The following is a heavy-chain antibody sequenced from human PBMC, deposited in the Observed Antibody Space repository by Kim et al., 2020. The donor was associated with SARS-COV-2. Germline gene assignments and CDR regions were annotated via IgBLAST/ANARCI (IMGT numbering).Heavy chain of an antibody. J-gene: IGHJ4*02. Sequence: ADSVKGRFTISKDNAKKKLYLQMNSLRAADTAVYYCARGRSGSHPNPLDYWGQGTLVTVSS. CDR3: ARGRSGSHPNPLDY. V-gene: IGHV3-30*01. D-gene: IGHD1-26*01.